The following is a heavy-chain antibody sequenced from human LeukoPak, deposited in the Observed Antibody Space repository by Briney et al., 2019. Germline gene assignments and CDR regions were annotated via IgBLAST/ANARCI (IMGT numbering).Heavy chain of an antibody. CDR1: GGSISSSSYY. V-gene: IGHV4-39*01. Sequence: SETLSLNCTVSGGSISSSSYYWGWIRQPPGKGLEWIGSIYYSGSTYYNPSLKSRVTISVDSSKNQFSLKLSSVTAADTAVYYCSRLMAYSSSSLGWGQGTLVTVSS. CDR2: IYYSGST. D-gene: IGHD6-6*01. J-gene: IGHJ4*02. CDR3: SRLMAYSSSSLG.